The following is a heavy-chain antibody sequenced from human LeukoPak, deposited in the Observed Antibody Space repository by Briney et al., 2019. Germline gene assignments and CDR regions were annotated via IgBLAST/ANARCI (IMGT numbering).Heavy chain of an antibody. D-gene: IGHD5-18*01. CDR1: GFTFSSYW. J-gene: IGHJ4*02. Sequence: PGGSLRLSCAASGFTFSSYWMHWVRQAPGKGLVWVSRINSDGSSTSYADSGKGRFTISRDNAKNTLYLQMNSLRAEDTAVYYCARAGYSYGYVNWGSRVDDLDYWGQGTLVTVSS. CDR3: ARAGYSYGYVNWGSRVDDLDY. CDR2: INSDGSST. V-gene: IGHV3-74*01.